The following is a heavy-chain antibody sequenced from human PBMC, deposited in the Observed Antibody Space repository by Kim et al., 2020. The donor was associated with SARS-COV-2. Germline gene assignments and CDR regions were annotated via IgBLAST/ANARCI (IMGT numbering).Heavy chain of an antibody. V-gene: IGHV3-30*04. D-gene: IGHD6-13*01. Sequence: GGSLRLSCAASGFTFSSYAMHWVRQAPGKGLEWVAVISYDGSNKYYADSVKGRFTISRDNSKNTLYLQMNSLRAEDTAVYYCARDPNSSSWYIRAFDIWGQGTMVTVSS. CDR3: ARDPNSSSWYIRAFDI. CDR1: GFTFSSYA. CDR2: ISYDGSNK. J-gene: IGHJ3*02.